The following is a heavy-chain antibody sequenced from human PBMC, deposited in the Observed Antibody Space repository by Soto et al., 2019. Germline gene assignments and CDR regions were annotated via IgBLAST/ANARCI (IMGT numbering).Heavy chain of an antibody. CDR2: IYYSGST. V-gene: IGHV4-39*01. J-gene: IGHJ4*02. Sequence: QLQLQESGPGLVKPSETLSLTCTVSGGSISSSSYYWGWIRQPPGKGLEWSGSIYYSGSTYYNPSLKSRVTISVDTSKRQFSLKLSSVTAADTAVYYCSRNRLFDSWGQGTLVTVSS. CDR1: GGSISSSSYY. CDR3: SRNRLFDS.